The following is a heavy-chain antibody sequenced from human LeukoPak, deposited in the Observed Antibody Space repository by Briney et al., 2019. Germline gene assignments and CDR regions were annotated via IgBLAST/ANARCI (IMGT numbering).Heavy chain of an antibody. Sequence: ASVKVSCKASGYTFTSYAMNWVRQAPGQGLEWMGWISAYNGNTNYAQKLQGRVTMTTDTSTSTAYMELRSLRSDDTAVYYCARDCFYYDSSGYYGSDYWGQGTLVTVSS. CDR3: ARDCFYYDSSGYYGSDY. V-gene: IGHV1-18*01. D-gene: IGHD3-22*01. CDR2: ISAYNGNT. J-gene: IGHJ4*02. CDR1: GYTFTSYA.